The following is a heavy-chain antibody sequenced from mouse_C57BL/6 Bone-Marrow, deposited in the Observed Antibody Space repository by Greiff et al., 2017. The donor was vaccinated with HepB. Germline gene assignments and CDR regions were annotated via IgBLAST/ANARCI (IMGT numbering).Heavy chain of an antibody. Sequence: QVQLQQSGPELVKPGASVKISCKASGYAFSSSWMNWVKQRPGKGLEWIGRIYPGDGDTNYNGKFKGKATLTADKSSSTAYMQLSSLTSEDSAVYFGASIYYCNTGYCYFDVWGTGTTVTVSS. D-gene: IGHD2-1*01. CDR3: ASIYYCNTGYCYFDV. J-gene: IGHJ1*03. CDR1: GYAFSSSW. CDR2: IYPGDGDT. V-gene: IGHV1-82*01.